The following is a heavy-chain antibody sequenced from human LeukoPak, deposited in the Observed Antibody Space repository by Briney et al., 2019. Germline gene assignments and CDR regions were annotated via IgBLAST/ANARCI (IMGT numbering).Heavy chain of an antibody. V-gene: IGHV3-74*01. J-gene: IGHJ3*02. CDR3: ARDTALDDAFDI. Sequence: GGSLRLSCVASGFTFSSYWMHWVRQAPGKGLVWVSRINTDGSSTSYADSVKGRFTISRDNAKNTLYLQMNSLRAEDTAVYYCARDTALDDAFDIWGQGTMVTVSS. D-gene: IGHD5-18*01. CDR2: INTDGSST. CDR1: GFTFSSYW.